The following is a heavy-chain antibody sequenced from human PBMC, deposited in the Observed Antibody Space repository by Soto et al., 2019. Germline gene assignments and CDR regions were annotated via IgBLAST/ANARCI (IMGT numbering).Heavy chain of an antibody. Sequence: EVQLVESGGGLVQPGGSLRLSCAASGFTFSSYSMNWVRQATGKGREWVSYISSSSSTIYYAGYVKGRFPISRDNAKNSLYLQVNSLTAEDTPVYYCARSGVYANGFDPWGQGTLVTVSS. CDR1: GFTFSSYS. V-gene: IGHV3-48*01. CDR3: ARSGVYANGFDP. CDR2: ISSSSSTI. D-gene: IGHD2-8*01. J-gene: IGHJ5*02.